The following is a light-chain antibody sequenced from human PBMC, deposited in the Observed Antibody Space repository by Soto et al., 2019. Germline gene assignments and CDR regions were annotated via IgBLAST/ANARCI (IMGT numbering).Light chain of an antibody. V-gene: IGLV2-14*01. J-gene: IGLJ1*01. Sequence: QSALTQPASVSGSPGQSITISCTGTSSDVGAYNYVSWYQQHPGKAPRLMIYDVTSRPSGVSNRFSGSKSGNTASLTISGLQVEDEADYYCTSYTSGSTYVFGTGTKLTVL. CDR3: TSYTSGSTYV. CDR2: DVT. CDR1: SSDVGAYNY.